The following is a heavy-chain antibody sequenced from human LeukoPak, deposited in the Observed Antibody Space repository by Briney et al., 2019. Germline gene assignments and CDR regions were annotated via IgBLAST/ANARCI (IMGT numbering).Heavy chain of an antibody. D-gene: IGHD3-16*01. CDR3: AKHWSRGRDY. CDR1: GGSGFTFSIYW. V-gene: IGHV3-7*01. CDR2: IKQDGSEK. Sequence: PGGSLRLSCAASGGSGFTFSIYWMSWVRQAPGKGLEWVADIKQDGSEKYYVDSVKGRFTISRDNAQNSLYLQMNSLRAEDTAVYYCAKHWSRGRDYWGQGTLVTVSS. J-gene: IGHJ4*02.